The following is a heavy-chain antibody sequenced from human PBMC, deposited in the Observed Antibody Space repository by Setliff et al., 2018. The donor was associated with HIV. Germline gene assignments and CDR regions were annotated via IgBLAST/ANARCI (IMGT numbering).Heavy chain of an antibody. CDR3: ARVLYDSGGFFTTAGPLSLDL. CDR1: GASINSYY. V-gene: IGHV4-59*01. Sequence: SETLSLTCTVSGASINSYYWSWIRQPPGKGLEWMGFISDIGDTKYNPSLRSRVTKSIDTSKNQFYVNLFSVTAADTAIYYCARVLYDSGGFFTTAGPLSLDLWGRGTLVTVSS. J-gene: IGHJ2*01. D-gene: IGHD3-22*01. CDR2: ISDIGDT.